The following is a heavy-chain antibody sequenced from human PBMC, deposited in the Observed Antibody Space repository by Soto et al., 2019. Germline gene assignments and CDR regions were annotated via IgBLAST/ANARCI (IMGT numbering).Heavy chain of an antibody. D-gene: IGHD6-6*01. V-gene: IGHV1-2*02. CDR3: ARVGYSSSPYGMDV. Sequence: AASVKVSCKASGYTFTGYYMHWVRQAPGQGLEWMGWINPNSGGTNYAQKFQGRVTMTRDTSISTAYMELSRLRSDDTAVYYCARVGYSSSPYGMDVWGQGTTVTVSS. CDR1: GYTFTGYY. J-gene: IGHJ6*02. CDR2: INPNSGGT.